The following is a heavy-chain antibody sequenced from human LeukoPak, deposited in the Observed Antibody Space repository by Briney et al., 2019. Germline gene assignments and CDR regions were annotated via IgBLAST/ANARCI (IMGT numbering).Heavy chain of an antibody. D-gene: IGHD1/OR15-1a*01. CDR1: GGSINNYY. CDR3: ARKPIINNAWYYFDY. CDR2: IYYGGRT. Sequence: SETLSLACTVSGGSINNYYWSWIRQPPGKGLEWIGYIYYGGRTNYNPSLKSRVTMSVDTSKNQFSLKLSSVTAADTAVYYCARKPIINNAWYYFDYWGQGTLVTVSS. J-gene: IGHJ4*02. V-gene: IGHV4-59*12.